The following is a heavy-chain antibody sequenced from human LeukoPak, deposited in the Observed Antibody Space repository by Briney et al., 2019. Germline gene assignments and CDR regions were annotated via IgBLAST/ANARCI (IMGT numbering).Heavy chain of an antibody. J-gene: IGHJ4*02. Sequence: ASVKVSCKVSGYTLTEVSMNWVRQAPGKGLEWLVGFDPEDGETIYAQRFQDRLTVTEDTSTDTAYMELSRLRSDDTAVYYCVSVEREYFDTSGYFDYWGQGTLVTVSS. CDR3: VSVEREYFDTSGYFDY. V-gene: IGHV1-24*01. CDR2: FDPEDGET. D-gene: IGHD3-22*01. CDR1: GYTLTEVS.